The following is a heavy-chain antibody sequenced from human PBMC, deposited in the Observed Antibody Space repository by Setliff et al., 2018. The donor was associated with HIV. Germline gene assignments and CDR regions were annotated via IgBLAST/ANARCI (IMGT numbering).Heavy chain of an antibody. J-gene: IGHJ4*02. CDR2: IYYGGST. CDR1: GASISNSNSY. Sequence: SETLSLTCTVYGASISNSNSYWGWIRQPPGKRLEWLGSIYYGGSTSYNPSLKSRVTISVETSKVQFSLKLNSVTVVDAAVYFCARLKRDGTYFFDFWGQGTLVTVSS. CDR3: ARLKRDGTYFFDF. V-gene: IGHV4-39*01. D-gene: IGHD2-21*01.